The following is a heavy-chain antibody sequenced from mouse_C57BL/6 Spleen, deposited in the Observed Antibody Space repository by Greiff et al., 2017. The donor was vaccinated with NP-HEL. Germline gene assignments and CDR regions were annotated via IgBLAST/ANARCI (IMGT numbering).Heavy chain of an antibody. CDR1: GYAFTNYL. D-gene: IGHD2-3*01. Sequence: QVQLQQSGAELVRPGTSVKVSCKASGYAFTNYLIEWVKQRPGQGLEWIGVINPGSGGTNYNEKFKGKATLTADKSSRPAYMQLSSLTSEDSAVYFCARVDGYLAYWGQGTLVTVSA. V-gene: IGHV1-54*01. CDR2: INPGSGGT. J-gene: IGHJ3*01. CDR3: ARVDGYLAY.